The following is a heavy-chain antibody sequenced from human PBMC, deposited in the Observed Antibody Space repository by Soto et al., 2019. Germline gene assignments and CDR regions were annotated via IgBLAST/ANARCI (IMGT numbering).Heavy chain of an antibody. V-gene: IGHV4-34*01. CDR1: GGSFSGYY. D-gene: IGHD3-9*01. J-gene: IGHJ2*01. CDR3: ARDIHATLTCPHCGGYLAL. Sequence: QVQLQQWGAGPLRPLETLSLTCGVSGGSFSGYYWAWIRQPPGKGLEWIGEINDRGSINYNPSLKSRVTMSVDTSKNQYSLKLKSVTAADTAVYYCARDIHATLTCPHCGGYLALWTRGT. CDR2: INDRGSI.